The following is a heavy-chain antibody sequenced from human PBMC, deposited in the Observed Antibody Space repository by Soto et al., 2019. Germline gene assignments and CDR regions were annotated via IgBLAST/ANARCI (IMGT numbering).Heavy chain of an antibody. J-gene: IGHJ5*02. CDR2: ISSSSSTI. D-gene: IGHD2-2*01. CDR1: GFTFSSYS. V-gene: IGHV3-48*02. CDR3: ARDGLYCSSTSCYHNWFDP. Sequence: GGSLRLSCAASGFTFSSYSMNWVRQAPGKGLEWVSYISSSSSTIYSADSVKGRFTISRDNAKNSLYLQMNSLRDEDTAVYYCARDGLYCSSTSCYHNWFDPWGQGTLVTVSS.